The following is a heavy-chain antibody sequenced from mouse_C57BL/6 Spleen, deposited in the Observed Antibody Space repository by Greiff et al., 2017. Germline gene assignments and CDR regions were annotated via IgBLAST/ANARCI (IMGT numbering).Heavy chain of an antibody. Sequence: EVMLVESGGGLVQPGGSLSLSCAASGFTFTDYYMSWVRQPPGKALEWLGFIRNKANGYTTEYSASVKGRFTISRDNSQSILYLQMNALRAEDTATYYCARYSIYYYGSSYLDYWGQGTTLTVSS. CDR3: ARYSIYYYGSSYLDY. J-gene: IGHJ2*01. V-gene: IGHV7-3*01. CDR1: GFTFTDYY. D-gene: IGHD1-1*01. CDR2: IRNKANGYTT.